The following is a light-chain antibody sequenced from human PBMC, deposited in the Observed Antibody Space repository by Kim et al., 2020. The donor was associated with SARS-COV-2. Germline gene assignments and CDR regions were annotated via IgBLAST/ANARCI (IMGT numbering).Light chain of an antibody. V-gene: IGLV2-11*03. CDR3: CSYAGSYTLV. CDR2: DVS. J-gene: IGLJ2*01. Sequence: GQAVTISCTRTSSDDGGYNYVTWYQQHPGKAPKFMIYDVSKRPSGVPDRFSGSKSGNTASLTISGLQAEDEADYHCCSYAGSYTLVFGGGTQLTVL. CDR1: SSDDGGYNY.